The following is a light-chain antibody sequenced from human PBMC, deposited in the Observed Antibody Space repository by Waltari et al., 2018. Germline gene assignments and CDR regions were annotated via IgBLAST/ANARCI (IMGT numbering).Light chain of an antibody. CDR2: VGIGGIVG. CDR3: GTDHGSGSDFVVV. CDR1: SGYPNYK. J-gene: IGLJ2*01. Sequence: QPVLTQTPSASASLGASVTLTCTLSSGYPNYKVAWYPQRPGKGPHFLLRVGIGGIVGSKGDGIPDRFSVSGAGLNRYLTIKNIQEEDEGDYDCGTDHGSGSDFVVVFGGGTKVTVL. V-gene: IGLV9-49*01.